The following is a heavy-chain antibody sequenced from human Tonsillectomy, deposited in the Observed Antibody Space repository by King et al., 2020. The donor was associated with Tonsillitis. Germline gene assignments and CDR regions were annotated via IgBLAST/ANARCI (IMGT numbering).Heavy chain of an antibody. CDR2: IYSGGST. V-gene: IGHV3-53*01. CDR1: GFTVSSHY. CDR3: ARDHPYYYMDV. Sequence: VQLVESGGGLIQPGGSLRLSCAASGFTVSSHYMSWVRQAPGEGLGWGSIIYSGGSTYWAASVKGRFTISRDNSKNTLFLQMDSLRAEDTAIYYCARDHPYYYMDVWGKGTTVTVSS. J-gene: IGHJ6*03.